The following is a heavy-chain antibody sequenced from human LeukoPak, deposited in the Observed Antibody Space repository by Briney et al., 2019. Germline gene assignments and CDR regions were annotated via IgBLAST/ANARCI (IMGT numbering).Heavy chain of an antibody. V-gene: IGHV3-7*01. CDR2: IKQDGSEK. CDR1: GSTFSTYW. D-gene: IGHD6-19*01. CDR3: VRDQYSSGSL. Sequence: GGSLRLSCAASGSTFSTYWMNWVRQAPGKGLEWVANIKQDGSEKYYVDSVKGRFTISRDNAKNSLYLQMNSLRAEDTAVYYCVRDQYSSGSLWGQGTLVTVSS. J-gene: IGHJ4*02.